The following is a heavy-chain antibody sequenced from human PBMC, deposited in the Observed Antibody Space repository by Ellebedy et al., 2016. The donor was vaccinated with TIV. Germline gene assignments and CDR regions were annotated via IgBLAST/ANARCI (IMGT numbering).Heavy chain of an antibody. D-gene: IGHD2-2*03. V-gene: IGHV3-30*18. Sequence: PGGSLRLSCAASGFTFSSYDMHWVRQAPGKGLEWVALISYDANNKYYADSVKGRFTISRDHSKNTLYLQMNTLRPEDKAVYYCEKVPVGFCNRPFCFYLDDWGQGTLVSVSS. J-gene: IGHJ4*02. CDR1: GFTFSSYD. CDR2: ISYDANNK. CDR3: EKVPVGFCNRPFCFYLDD.